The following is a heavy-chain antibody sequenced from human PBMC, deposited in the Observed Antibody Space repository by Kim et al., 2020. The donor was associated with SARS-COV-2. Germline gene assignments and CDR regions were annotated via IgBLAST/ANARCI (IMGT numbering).Heavy chain of an antibody. J-gene: IGHJ4*02. D-gene: IGHD6-19*01. Sequence: SETLSLTCTVSGGSVSSGSYYWSWIRQPPGKGLEWIGYIYYSGSTNYNPSLKSRVTISVDTSKNQFSLKLSSVTAADTAVYYCARQTGYSSGEDYWGQGTLVTVSS. CDR2: IYYSGST. CDR3: ARQTGYSSGEDY. CDR1: GGSVSSGSYY. V-gene: IGHV4-61*01.